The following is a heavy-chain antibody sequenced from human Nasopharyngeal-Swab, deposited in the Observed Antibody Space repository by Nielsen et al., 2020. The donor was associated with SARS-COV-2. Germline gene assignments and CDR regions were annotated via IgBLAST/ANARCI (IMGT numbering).Heavy chain of an antibody. J-gene: IGHJ6*03. Sequence: SETLSLTCTVSGASVSDYYWSWVRQPPGKGLEWLGSFYSTETPDYNPSLNSRVVMSIDTSKNQLSLRLTSVTAADTAVYYCARYHYLDVWGKGTTVTVSS. CDR2: FYSTETP. CDR1: GASVSDYY. V-gene: IGHV4-59*02. CDR3: ARYHYLDV.